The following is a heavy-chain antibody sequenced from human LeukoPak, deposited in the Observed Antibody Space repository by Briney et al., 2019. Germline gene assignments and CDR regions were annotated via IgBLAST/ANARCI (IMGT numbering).Heavy chain of an antibody. Sequence: PGGSLRLSCAASGFTFRSYWMSWVRQAPGKGLEWVSAISGSGGSTYYADSVKGRFTISRDNSKNTLYLQMNSLRAEDTAVYYCAKYPNPSRCLGNYYGSGSYSPVLAGCWYFDLWGRGTLVTVSS. V-gene: IGHV3-23*01. D-gene: IGHD3-10*01. CDR1: GFTFRSYW. J-gene: IGHJ2*01. CDR3: AKYPNPSRCLGNYYGSGSYSPVLAGCWYFDL. CDR2: ISGSGGST.